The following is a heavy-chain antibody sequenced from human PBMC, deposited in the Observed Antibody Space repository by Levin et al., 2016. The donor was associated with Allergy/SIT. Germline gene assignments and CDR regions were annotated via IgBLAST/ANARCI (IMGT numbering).Heavy chain of an antibody. J-gene: IGHJ4*02. Sequence: WVRQAPGQGLEWMGWINTNTGNPTYAQGFTGRFVFSLDTSVSTAYLQISSLKAEDTAVYYCARAAVIAAAGSTTVFDYWGQGTLVTVSS. V-gene: IGHV7-4-1*02. CDR2: INTNTGNP. D-gene: IGHD6-13*01. CDR3: ARAAVIAAAGSTTVFDY.